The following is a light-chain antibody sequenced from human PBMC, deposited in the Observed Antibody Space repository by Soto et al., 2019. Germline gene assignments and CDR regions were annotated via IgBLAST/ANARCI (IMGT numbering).Light chain of an antibody. CDR2: GSS. CDR1: QSVSNKY. J-gene: IGKJ2*01. V-gene: IGKV3-20*01. Sequence: EVVLTQSPGTLSLSPGERATLSCRASQSVSNKYLAWYQQKPGLAPRLLIFGSSDRATGIPDRFSGSGSGTDFTLTISTLEPEDFAVYSCHQYGSSPPYTFGQGTKLEIK. CDR3: HQYGSSPPYT.